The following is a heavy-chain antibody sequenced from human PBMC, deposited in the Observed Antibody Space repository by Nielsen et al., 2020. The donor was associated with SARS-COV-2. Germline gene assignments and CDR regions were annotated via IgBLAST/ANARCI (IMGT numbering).Heavy chain of an antibody. Sequence: WIRQPPGKGLEWVAVISYDGSNKYYADSVKGRFTISRDNSKNTLYLQMNSLRAEDTAVYYCARNAGYQLLYYFDYWGQGTLVTVSS. V-gene: IGHV3-30*03. D-gene: IGHD2-2*01. CDR2: ISYDGSNK. CDR3: ARNAGYQLLYYFDY. J-gene: IGHJ4*02.